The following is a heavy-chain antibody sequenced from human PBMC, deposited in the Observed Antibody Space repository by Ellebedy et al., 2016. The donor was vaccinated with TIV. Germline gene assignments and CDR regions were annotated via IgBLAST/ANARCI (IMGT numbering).Heavy chain of an antibody. CDR3: ARPMTTVTPRGYFDN. CDR2: VNPNSGNT. J-gene: IGHJ4*02. V-gene: IGHV1-8*01. CDR1: GYTFTSFD. Sequence: AASVKVSCKASGYTFTSFDINWTRQATGQGLEWMGWVNPNSGNTGYAQKFQGRVTMTRNTSISTAYMELSSLRSEDTAVYYCARPMTTVTPRGYFDNWGQGTLVTVAS. D-gene: IGHD4-17*01.